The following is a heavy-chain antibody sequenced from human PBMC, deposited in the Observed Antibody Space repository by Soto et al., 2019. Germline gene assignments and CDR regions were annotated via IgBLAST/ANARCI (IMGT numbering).Heavy chain of an antibody. CDR2: INPNSGGT. V-gene: IGHV1-2*04. D-gene: IGHD6-19*01. CDR1: GYTFTGYY. Sequence: ASVKVSCKASGYTFTGYYMHWVRQAPGQGLEWMGWINPNSGGTNYAQKFQGWVTMTRETSISTAYMELSRLRSDDTAVYYCARAFVAVAGTGSLLDVWGQGTTVTVSS. CDR3: ARAFVAVAGTGSLLDV. J-gene: IGHJ6*02.